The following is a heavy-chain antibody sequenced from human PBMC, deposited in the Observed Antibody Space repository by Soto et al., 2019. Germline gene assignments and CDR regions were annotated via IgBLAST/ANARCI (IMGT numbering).Heavy chain of an antibody. Sequence: RRLSCAASGFTFSSYGMHWVRQAPGKGLEWVAVISYDGSNKYYADSVKGRFTISRDNSKNTLYLQMNSLRSEDTAVYYCARLPTPVYSGSFPLYYYYGMDVWGQGXTVTVYS. CDR1: GFTFSSYG. J-gene: IGHJ6*02. CDR3: ARLPTPVYSGSFPLYYYYGMDV. CDR2: ISYDGSNK. D-gene: IGHD1-26*01. V-gene: IGHV3-30*03.